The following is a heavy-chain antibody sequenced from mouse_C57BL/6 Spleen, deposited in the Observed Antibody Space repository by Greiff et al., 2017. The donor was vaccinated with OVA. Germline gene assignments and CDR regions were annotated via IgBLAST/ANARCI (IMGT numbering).Heavy chain of an antibody. CDR2: IDPSDSYT. Sequence: VQLQQPGAELVKPGASVKLSCKASGYTFTSYWMQWVKQRPGQGLEWIGEIDPSDSYTNYNQKFKGKATLTVDTSSSTAYMQLSSLTSEDSAVYYCARAMPFFDDWGKGTTLTVSS. CDR1: GYTFTSYW. J-gene: IGHJ2*01. CDR3: ARAMPFFDD. V-gene: IGHV1-50*01.